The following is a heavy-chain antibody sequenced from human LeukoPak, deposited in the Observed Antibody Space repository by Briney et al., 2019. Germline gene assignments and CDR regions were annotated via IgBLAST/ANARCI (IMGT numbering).Heavy chain of an antibody. CDR1: GGSISSGSYY. CDR3: ARAGYCSGGSCYDYYYYYYMDV. J-gene: IGHJ6*03. CDR2: IYNSGST. Sequence: PSQTLSLTCTVSGGSISSGSYYWSWIWQPAGKGLEWIGRIYNSGSTNYNPSLKSRVTISVDTSKNQFSLKLSSVTAADTAVYYCARAGYCSGGSCYDYYYYYYMDVWGKGTTVTISS. D-gene: IGHD2-15*01. V-gene: IGHV4-61*02.